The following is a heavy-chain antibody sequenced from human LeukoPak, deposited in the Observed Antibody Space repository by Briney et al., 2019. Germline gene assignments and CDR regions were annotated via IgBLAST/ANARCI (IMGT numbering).Heavy chain of an antibody. Sequence: GGSLRLSCAVSGFTFSSYAIHGVRQAPGKGLEWVAVISYDGRNKYYADSVKGRFTISRDNSKNTLYLQMNSLRAEDTAVYYCARDVGYDRSGSYPYYFDYWGLGTLVTVSS. J-gene: IGHJ4*02. CDR1: GFTFSSYA. V-gene: IGHV3-30*04. CDR3: ARDVGYDRSGSYPYYFDY. D-gene: IGHD3-22*01. CDR2: ISYDGRNK.